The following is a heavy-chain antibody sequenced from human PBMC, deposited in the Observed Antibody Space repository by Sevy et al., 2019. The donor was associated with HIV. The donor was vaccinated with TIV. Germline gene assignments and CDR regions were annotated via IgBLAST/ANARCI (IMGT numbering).Heavy chain of an antibody. CDR1: GFTFSSYG. CDR2: ISYDGSNK. D-gene: IGHD5-18*01. Sequence: GGSLRLSCAASGFTFSSYGMHWVRQAPGKGLEWVAVISYDGSNKYYADSVKGRFTISRDNSKNTLYLQMNGLRAEDTAVYYCAKVGGGRYGYSYGINDYWGQGTLVTVSS. CDR3: AKVGGGRYGYSYGINDY. J-gene: IGHJ4*02. V-gene: IGHV3-30*18.